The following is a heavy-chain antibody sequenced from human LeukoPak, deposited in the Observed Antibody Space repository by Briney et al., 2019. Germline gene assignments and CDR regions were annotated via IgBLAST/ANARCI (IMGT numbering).Heavy chain of an antibody. D-gene: IGHD2-15*01. CDR2: IYNSGRT. V-gene: IGHV4-59*01. CDR1: GGSISTYY. CDR3: VRERNCSGASCLDGFDI. Sequence: SETLSLTCTVSGGSISTYYWSWLRQPPGKGLEWIGYIYNSGRTNYNPSLESRVTVSVDTSKNQFSLKLNSVTAADTAVYYCVRERNCSGASCLDGFDIWGQGTMVTVSS. J-gene: IGHJ3*02.